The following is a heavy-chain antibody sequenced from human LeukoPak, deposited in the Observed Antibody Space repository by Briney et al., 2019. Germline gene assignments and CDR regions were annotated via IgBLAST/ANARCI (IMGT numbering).Heavy chain of an antibody. J-gene: IGHJ1*01. D-gene: IGHD6-13*01. CDR2: ISAYNGNT. V-gene: IGHV1-18*01. Sequence: ASVKVCCKASGYTFTSYGISWVRQSPGPGLVWMGWISAYNGNTNYAQKLQGRVTMTTDTSTSTAYMELRSLRSDDTTVYYCARDRAYSSSWSVLGYFQHWGQGTLVTVSS. CDR1: GYTFTSYG. CDR3: ARDRAYSSSWSVLGYFQH.